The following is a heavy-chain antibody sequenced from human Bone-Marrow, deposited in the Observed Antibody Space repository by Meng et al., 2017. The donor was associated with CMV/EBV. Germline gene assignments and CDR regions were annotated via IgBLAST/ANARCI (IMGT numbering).Heavy chain of an antibody. V-gene: IGHV4-34*01. CDR2: INHSGST. D-gene: IGHD6-19*01. CDR3: ARVRFEAVAGTG. J-gene: IGHJ4*02. CDR1: GGSIGGYY. Sequence: TCAGYGGSIGGYYWSWIRQPPGKGLEWIGEINHSGSTNYNPSLKSRVTISVDTSKNQFSLKLSSVTAADTAVYYCARVRFEAVAGTGWGQGTLVTVSS.